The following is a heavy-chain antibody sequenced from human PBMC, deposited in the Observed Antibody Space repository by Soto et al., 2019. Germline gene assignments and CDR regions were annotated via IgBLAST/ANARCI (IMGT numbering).Heavy chain of an antibody. Sequence: EVQLVESGGGLVKPGGSLRVSCAGSEFSISDSWLSWVRHAPGKGLEWVARIKSKTDGGTTDYAAPVTGRFTISRDDSKNTLSLQMNSLKTEDTALYYCTTYDYIQANYRVRWAYWGLGTMVTVSS. D-gene: IGHD3-16*02. V-gene: IGHV3-15*01. J-gene: IGHJ4*02. CDR2: IKSKTDGGTT. CDR3: TTYDYIQANYRVRWAY. CDR1: EFSISDSW.